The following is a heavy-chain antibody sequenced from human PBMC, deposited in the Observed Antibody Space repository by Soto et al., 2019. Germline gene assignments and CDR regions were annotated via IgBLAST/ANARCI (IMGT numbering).Heavy chain of an antibody. CDR3: ARDQPVLLWFGDLPNYGMDV. CDR2: IKQDGSEK. V-gene: IGHV3-7*05. D-gene: IGHD3-10*01. Sequence: GGSLRLSCAASGFTFSSYWMSWVRQAPGKGLEWVANIKQDGSEKYYVDSVKGRFTISRDNAKNSLYLQMNSLRAEDTAVYYCARDQPVLLWFGDLPNYGMDVWGQGTTVTVSS. J-gene: IGHJ6*02. CDR1: GFTFSSYW.